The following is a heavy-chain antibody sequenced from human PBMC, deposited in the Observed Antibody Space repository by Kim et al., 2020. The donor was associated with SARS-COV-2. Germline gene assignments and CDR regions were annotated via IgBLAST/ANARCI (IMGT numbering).Heavy chain of an antibody. CDR3: ASSIAVGY. D-gene: IGHD6-19*01. CDR2: RRYI. Sequence: RRYISYADSGKGRFTISRDNAKNSRYLQMNSLRAEDTAVYYWASSIAVGYWGQGTLVTVSS. V-gene: IGHV3-21*01. J-gene: IGHJ4*02.